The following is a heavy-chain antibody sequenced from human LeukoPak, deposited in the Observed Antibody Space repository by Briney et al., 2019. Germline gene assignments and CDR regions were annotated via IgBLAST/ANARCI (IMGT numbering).Heavy chain of an antibody. Sequence: SETLSLTCTVSGGSISSGDYYWSWIRQPPGKGLEWIGYIYYSGSTYYNPSLKSRLTISVDTSKNQFSLKLSSVTAADTAVYYCARGRIQLWLGPYYFDYWGQGTLVTVSS. CDR1: GGSISSGDYY. CDR3: ARGRIQLWLGPYYFDY. D-gene: IGHD5-18*01. CDR2: IYYSGST. J-gene: IGHJ4*02. V-gene: IGHV4-30-4*01.